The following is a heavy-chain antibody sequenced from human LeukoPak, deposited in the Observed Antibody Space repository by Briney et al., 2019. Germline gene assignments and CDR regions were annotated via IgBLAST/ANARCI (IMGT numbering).Heavy chain of an antibody. CDR1: GFTFSSYS. D-gene: IGHD3-16*01. Sequence: GGSLRLSCAASGFTFSSYSMNWVRQAPGKGLEWVSFISSSSTYIYYADSLKGRFTISRDNAKNSLYLQMNSLRAEDTAVYYCARDMSLGPFGQSHLIDYWGQGTLVTVSS. V-gene: IGHV3-21*01. CDR3: ARDMSLGPFGQSHLIDY. CDR2: ISSSSTYI. J-gene: IGHJ4*02.